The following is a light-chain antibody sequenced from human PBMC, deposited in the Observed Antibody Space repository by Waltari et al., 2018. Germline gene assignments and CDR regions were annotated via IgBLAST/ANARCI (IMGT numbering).Light chain of an antibody. CDR2: DKN. J-gene: IGLJ2*01. Sequence: SSELTQDPAVSVAMGQTVRITCQGDSLRSYYASWYQQRPGQAPILVMYDKNNRPSGVPGRFSGSSSQNTASLTITGAKAEDEASYYCHSRDASGVAGSFGGGTKLTVL. V-gene: IGLV3-19*01. CDR1: SLRSYY. CDR3: HSRDASGVAGS.